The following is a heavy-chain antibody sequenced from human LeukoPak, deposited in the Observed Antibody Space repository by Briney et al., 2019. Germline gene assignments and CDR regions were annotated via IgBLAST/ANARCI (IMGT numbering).Heavy chain of an antibody. D-gene: IGHD5-12*01. J-gene: IGHJ4*02. V-gene: IGHV5-51*01. CDR3: ARTWLLGYFDY. Sequence: GAPLKISCKASESSFTSYWIGWVRQLPGKGLEWMGIIYPDDSDTRYSPSFQGRVTMSVDKCINTAYMEWSSLKASDSAIYYCARTWLLGYFDYWGEGTLVTVSS. CDR1: ESSFTSYW. CDR2: IYPDDSDT.